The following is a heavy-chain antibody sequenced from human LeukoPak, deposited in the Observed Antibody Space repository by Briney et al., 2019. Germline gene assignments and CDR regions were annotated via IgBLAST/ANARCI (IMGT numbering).Heavy chain of an antibody. CDR2: IYYSGTT. Sequence: SETLSLTCTVSGGSISSGGYYWSWIRQHPGKGLEWIGYIYYSGTTYYNPSLKSRLTISMDTSKNQFSLKLTSVTPADTAVYYCVRAITGYYFDFWGQGTLVTVSS. CDR3: VRAITGYYFDF. V-gene: IGHV4-31*03. D-gene: IGHD5-12*01. J-gene: IGHJ4*02. CDR1: GGSISSGGYY.